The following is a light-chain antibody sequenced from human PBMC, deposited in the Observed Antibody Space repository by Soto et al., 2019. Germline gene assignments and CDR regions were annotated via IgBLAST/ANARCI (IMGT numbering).Light chain of an antibody. CDR2: DAS. V-gene: IGKV3-11*01. CDR3: QQRSNWLT. J-gene: IGKJ3*01. Sequence: EIVLTQSPATLSLSPGERATLSCRASQSVSSYLAWYQQKPGQAPRLLIYDASNRATGIPARFSGSGSGTDFTLTLSSLEPEDFAVYYCQQRSNWLTFGPGTKVDSK. CDR1: QSVSSY.